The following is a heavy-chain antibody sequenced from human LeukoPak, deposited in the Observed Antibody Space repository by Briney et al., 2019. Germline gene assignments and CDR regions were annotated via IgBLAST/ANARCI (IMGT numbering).Heavy chain of an antibody. CDR1: GLIFSNYA. J-gene: IGHJ3*02. CDR2: ITGNSGTT. D-gene: IGHD2-8*01. CDR3: AKDPNGDYIGAFDT. V-gene: IGHV3-23*01. Sequence: GGSLRLSCAASGLIFSNYAMTWVRQAPGKGLEWVSSITGNSGTTKYADSVKGRFTMSRDNSRNTLYLQMDSLRAEDTAVYYCAKDPNGDYIGAFDTWGPGTMVIVSS.